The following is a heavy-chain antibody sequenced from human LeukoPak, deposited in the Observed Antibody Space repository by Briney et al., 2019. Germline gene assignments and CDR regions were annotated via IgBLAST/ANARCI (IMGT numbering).Heavy chain of an antibody. V-gene: IGHV4-59*08. J-gene: IGHJ4*02. CDR2: IYYSGIT. CDR1: GGSIDSYY. CDR3: VRHCYASGSDPLCYFDY. D-gene: IGHD3-10*01. Sequence: SETLSLTCTVSGGSIDSYYWNWIRQPPGKGLEWIGYIYYSGITNYNPSLKSRVTISIDTSKNQFSLKVSSVTAADTAVYYCVRHCYASGSDPLCYFDYWGQGTLVTVSS.